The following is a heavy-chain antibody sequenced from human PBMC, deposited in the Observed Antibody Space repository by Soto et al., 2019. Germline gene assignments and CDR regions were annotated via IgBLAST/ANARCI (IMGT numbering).Heavy chain of an antibody. CDR2: LSYSEST. J-gene: IGHJ4*02. V-gene: IGHV4-59*01. D-gene: IGHD3-10*01. Sequence: ILSLTCTVSGDSISGYSWSWIRQPPGKGLEWIGYLSYSESTTSTPSLKSRVTISVDTSKNQFSLELSSVTAADTAVYFCARDGGTYLTRYFDSWGQGALVTVSS. CDR3: ARDGGTYLTRYFDS. CDR1: GDSISGYS.